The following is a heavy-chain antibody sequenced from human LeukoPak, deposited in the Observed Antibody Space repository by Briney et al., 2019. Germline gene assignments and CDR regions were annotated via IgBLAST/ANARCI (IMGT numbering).Heavy chain of an antibody. CDR1: GYTFTSYY. CDR3: ARDNSVEDTAWWFDP. CDR2: INPSGGST. Sequence: ASVKVSCKASGYTFTSYYMHWLRQAPGQGLEWMGIINPSGGSTSYAQKFQGRVTMTRDMSKSTDYMELSSLRSEDTAVYYCARDNSVEDTAWWFDPWGQGTLVTVSS. D-gene: IGHD4-23*01. J-gene: IGHJ5*02. V-gene: IGHV1-46*01.